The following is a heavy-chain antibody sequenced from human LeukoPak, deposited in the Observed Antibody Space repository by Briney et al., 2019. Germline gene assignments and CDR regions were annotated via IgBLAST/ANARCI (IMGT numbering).Heavy chain of an antibody. Sequence: GGSLRLSCAASGFTFDDYAMHWVRQAPGKGLEWVSGISWNSGSIGYADSVKGRFTISRDNAKNSLYLQMNSLRAEDTALYYCAKAGSGSYYTDGDFDYWGQGTLVTVSS. CDR1: GFTFDDYA. J-gene: IGHJ4*02. D-gene: IGHD3-10*01. CDR3: AKAGSGSYYTDGDFDY. CDR2: ISWNSGSI. V-gene: IGHV3-9*01.